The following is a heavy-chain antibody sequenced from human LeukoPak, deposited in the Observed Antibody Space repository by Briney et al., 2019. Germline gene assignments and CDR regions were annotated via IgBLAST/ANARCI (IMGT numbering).Heavy chain of an antibody. CDR1: GFTFSTYC. J-gene: IGHJ4*02. CDR3: VRDFRSADY. V-gene: IGHV3-74*01. Sequence: GGSLRLSCAASGFTFSTYCMHWVRQAPGKGPMWVSRICPDGTVTNYADSVKARFIISIDNARNTVYLQMNSLRVEDTAVYYCVRDFRSADYWGQGTLVTVSS. CDR2: ICPDGTVT.